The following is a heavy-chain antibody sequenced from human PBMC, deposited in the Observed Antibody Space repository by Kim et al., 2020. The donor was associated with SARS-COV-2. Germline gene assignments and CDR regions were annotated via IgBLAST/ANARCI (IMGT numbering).Heavy chain of an antibody. Sequence: SETLSLTCTVSGGSISSSSYYWGWIRQPPGKGLEWIGSIYYSGSTYYNPSLKSRVTISVDTSKNQFSLKLSSVTAADTAVYYCARHGGYSYGYGMYYFDYWGQGTLVTVSS. D-gene: IGHD5-18*01. CDR3: ARHGGYSYGYGMYYFDY. V-gene: IGHV4-39*01. CDR2: IYYSGST. CDR1: GGSISSSSYY. J-gene: IGHJ4*02.